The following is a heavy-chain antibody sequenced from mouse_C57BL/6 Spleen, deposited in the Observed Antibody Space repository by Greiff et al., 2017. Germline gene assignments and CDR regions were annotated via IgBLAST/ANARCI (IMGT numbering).Heavy chain of an antibody. CDR3: AIERDYYGSSYDAY. V-gene: IGHV1-55*01. Sequence: VQLQQSGAELVKPGASVKMSCKASGYTFTSSWITWVKQRPGQGLEWIGDIYPGSGSTNYNEKFKSKATLTVDTSSSTAYMQLSSLTSEDSAVYYGAIERDYYGSSYDAYWGQGTLFTVSA. CDR2: IYPGSGST. CDR1: GYTFTSSW. J-gene: IGHJ3*01. D-gene: IGHD1-1*01.